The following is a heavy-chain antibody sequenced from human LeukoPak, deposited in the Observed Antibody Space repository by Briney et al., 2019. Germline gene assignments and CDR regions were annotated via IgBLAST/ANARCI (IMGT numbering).Heavy chain of an antibody. CDR2: IYYSGST. CDR1: GGSISSGGYY. Sequence: SETLSLTCTVSGGSISSGGYYWSWIRQHPGKGLEWIGYIYYSGSTNYNPSLKSLFTMSVDTSKNHFFLKLSSVTAADTAVYYCAAAADDAFDIWGQGTMVIVSS. J-gene: IGHJ3*02. D-gene: IGHD6-13*01. V-gene: IGHV4-31*01. CDR3: AAAADDAFDI.